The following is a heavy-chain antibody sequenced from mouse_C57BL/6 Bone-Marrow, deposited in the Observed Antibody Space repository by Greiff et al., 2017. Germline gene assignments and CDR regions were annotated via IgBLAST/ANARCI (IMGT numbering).Heavy chain of an antibody. D-gene: IGHD2-4*01. CDR3: EKGYDYDYAMDY. V-gene: IGHV1-39*01. CDR1: GYSFTDYN. CDR2: INPNYGTT. Sequence: EVQLQQSGPELVKPGASVKLSCKASGYSFTDYNMNWVKQSNGKSLEWIGVINPNYGTTSYNQKFKGKATLTVDQSSSTAYMQLNSLTSEDSAVYYCEKGYDYDYAMDYWGQGTSVTVSS. J-gene: IGHJ4*01.